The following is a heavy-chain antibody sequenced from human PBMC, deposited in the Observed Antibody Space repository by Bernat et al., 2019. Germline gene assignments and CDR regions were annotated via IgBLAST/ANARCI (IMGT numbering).Heavy chain of an antibody. CDR1: GFTFSDYY. CDR2: ISGSGFTM. J-gene: IGHJ4*02. CDR3: ARASAIFGLH. V-gene: IGHV3-11*01. D-gene: IGHD3/OR15-3a*01. Sequence: VQLLESGGGLVQPGGSLRLSCAASGFTFSDYYMGWIRQAPGKGLEWISYISGSGFTMYYADSVQGRFTISRDSAQTSLFLQMNSLRAEDTAVYFCARASAIFGLHCGQGTLVTVSS.